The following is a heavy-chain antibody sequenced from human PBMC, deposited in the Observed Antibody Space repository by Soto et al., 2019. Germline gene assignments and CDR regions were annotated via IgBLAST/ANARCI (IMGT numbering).Heavy chain of an antibody. CDR2: ISSSSSYI. CDR1: GFTFSSYS. CDR3: ARDASYDCSGSYPVGEFYD. V-gene: IGHV3-21*01. J-gene: IGHJ4*02. Sequence: NPGGSLRLSCAASGFTFSSYSMNWVRQAPGKGLEWVSSISSSSSYIYYADSVKGRFTISRDNAKNSLYLQMNSLRAEDTAVYYCARDASYDCSGSYPVGEFYDWGQETLVTVSS. D-gene: IGHD3-10*01.